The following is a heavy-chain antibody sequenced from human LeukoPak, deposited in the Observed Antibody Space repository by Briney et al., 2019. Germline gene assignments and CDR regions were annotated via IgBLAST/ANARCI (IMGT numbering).Heavy chain of an antibody. Sequence: GGSLRLSCAASGFTFSSYGMHWVRQAPGKGLEWVSTIFKTGDTAHYADIVRGRFTISRDNSKNTLSLQMNSLRAEDTAIYYCAKLWGRHVWSFDYWGQGALVTVSS. D-gene: IGHD3-16*01. J-gene: IGHJ4*02. CDR1: GFTFSSYG. V-gene: IGHV3-NL1*01. CDR2: IFKTGDTA. CDR3: AKLWGRHVWSFDY.